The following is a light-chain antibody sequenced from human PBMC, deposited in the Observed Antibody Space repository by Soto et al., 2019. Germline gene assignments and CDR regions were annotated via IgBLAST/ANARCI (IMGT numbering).Light chain of an antibody. CDR1: QSVSSSY. Sequence: EIVLTQSPGTLSLSPGERATLSCRASQSVSSSYLAWYQQKPGQAPRLLIYGASSRATGIPDRFSGSGSGTDFTLTINRLEPEDFAVYYWQQYDSSLGLTFGGGTKVEIK. CDR2: GAS. CDR3: QQYDSSLGLT. V-gene: IGKV3-20*01. J-gene: IGKJ4*01.